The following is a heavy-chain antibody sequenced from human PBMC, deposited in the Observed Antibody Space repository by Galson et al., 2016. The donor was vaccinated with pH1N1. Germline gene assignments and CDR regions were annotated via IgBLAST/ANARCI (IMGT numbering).Heavy chain of an antibody. CDR3: VRDNTMTTPLVLFDV. CDR1: GFTFNYYT. CDR2: ITGSGQYI. Sequence: SLRLSCAASGFTFNYYTINWVRQVPGKGLEWVSSITGSGQYISYADSVKGRFTISRDNAKNSVFLQMSSLRAEDTAVYYCVRDNTMTTPLVLFDVWGQGKMVTVSS. J-gene: IGHJ3*01. D-gene: IGHD4-17*01. V-gene: IGHV3-21*01.